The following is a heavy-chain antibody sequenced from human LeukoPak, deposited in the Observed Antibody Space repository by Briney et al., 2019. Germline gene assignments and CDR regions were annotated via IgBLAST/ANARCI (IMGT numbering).Heavy chain of an antibody. CDR2: IIPIFGTA. D-gene: IGHD3-3*01. Sequence: GASVKVSCKASGGTFSSYAISWVRQAPGQGLEWMGGIIPIFGTANYAQKFQGRVTITADESTSTAYMELSSLRSEDTAVYYCARGRAIFGVDSYYYYYYGMDVWGQGTTVTVSS. V-gene: IGHV1-69*13. CDR1: GGTFSSYA. CDR3: ARGRAIFGVDSYYYYYYGMDV. J-gene: IGHJ6*02.